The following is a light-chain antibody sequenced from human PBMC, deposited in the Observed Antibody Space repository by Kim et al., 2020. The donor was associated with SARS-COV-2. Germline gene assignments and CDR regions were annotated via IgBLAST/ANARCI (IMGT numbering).Light chain of an antibody. CDR3: QQYNNLQAIT. Sequence: SVGDSVTITCQASQDIRKFLNWYQHKPGKAPQLLISDASTLRTGVPSRFSGSAAETHFTFTISNLQPEDIATYYCQQYNNLQAITFGQGTRLEIK. J-gene: IGKJ5*01. V-gene: IGKV1-33*01. CDR1: QDIRKF. CDR2: DAS.